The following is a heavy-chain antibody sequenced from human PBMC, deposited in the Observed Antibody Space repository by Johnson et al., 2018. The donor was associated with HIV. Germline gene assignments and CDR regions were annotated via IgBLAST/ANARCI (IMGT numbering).Heavy chain of an antibody. CDR2: ISYDGSNK. CDR3: ARAKDAAYPYDAVDV. Sequence: QVQLVESGGGVVQPGRSLRLSCAASGFTFSSYAMHWVRQAPGKGLEWVAVISYDGSNKFYADSVEGRFTISRDNSKNRLYLQMNSLRDEDTAVYYCARAKDAAYPYDAVDVWGHGTMVIVSA. D-gene: IGHD2-15*01. V-gene: IGHV3-30-3*01. CDR1: GFTFSSYA. J-gene: IGHJ3*01.